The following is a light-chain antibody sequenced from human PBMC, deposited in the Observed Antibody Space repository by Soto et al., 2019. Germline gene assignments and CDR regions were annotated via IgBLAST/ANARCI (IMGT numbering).Light chain of an antibody. V-gene: IGKV3-11*01. Sequence: EIVLTQSPSTLSLSPGERATLSCMAVQSVSNNYLAWYQQRPGQAPRLLINAASTRATGVPARFSGSGSGTDFTLTISSLEPEDFAVYYCQQRSNWPPITFGQGTRLETK. CDR3: QQRSNWPPIT. J-gene: IGKJ5*01. CDR1: QSVSNNY. CDR2: AAS.